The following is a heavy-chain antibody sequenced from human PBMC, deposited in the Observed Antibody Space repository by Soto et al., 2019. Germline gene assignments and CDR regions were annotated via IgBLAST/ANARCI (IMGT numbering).Heavy chain of an antibody. CDR2: IYHSGST. D-gene: IGHD1-26*01. CDR1: GGSISSNNW. J-gene: IGHJ4*02. CDR3: ATSGSGPFHS. V-gene: IGHV4-4*02. Sequence: SETLSLTCAVSGGSISSNNWWSWVRQPPGKGLEWIGYIYHSGSTYYNPSLKSRVTISVDRSKNQFSLNLISVTAADTAMYYCATSGSGPFHSWGQGTLVTVS.